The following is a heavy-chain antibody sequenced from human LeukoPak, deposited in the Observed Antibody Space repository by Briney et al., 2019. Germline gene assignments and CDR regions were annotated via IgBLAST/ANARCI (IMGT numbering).Heavy chain of an antibody. CDR2: ISHSGST. V-gene: IGHV4-38-2*02. CDR3: ARWVDTAMVMLSDAFDI. CDR1: GSSISRGYY. Sequence: SETLSLTCSVSGSSISRGYYWGWIRQPPGKGLEWIGSISHSGSTYYNPSLKSRVTISVDTSKNQFSLKLSSVTAADTAVYYCARWVDTAMVMLSDAFDIWGQGTMVTVSS. D-gene: IGHD5-18*01. J-gene: IGHJ3*02.